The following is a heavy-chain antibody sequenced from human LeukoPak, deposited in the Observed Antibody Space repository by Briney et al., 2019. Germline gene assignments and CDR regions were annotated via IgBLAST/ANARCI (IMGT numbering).Heavy chain of an antibody. J-gene: IGHJ4*02. CDR2: ISSSSGTI. CDR1: GFTVSGNY. V-gene: IGHV3-11*01. Sequence: GGSLRLSCAASGFTVSGNYMNWIRQAPGKGLEWIAYISSSSGTIYYPDSVKGRFTASRDNAKNSLYLQMTSLRADDTAVYYCARDSGGGNFDYWGQGALVTVSS. CDR3: ARDSGGGNFDY. D-gene: IGHD4-23*01.